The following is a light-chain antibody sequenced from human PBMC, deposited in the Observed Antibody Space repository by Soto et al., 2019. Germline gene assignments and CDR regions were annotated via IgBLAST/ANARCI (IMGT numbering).Light chain of an antibody. V-gene: IGLV1-40*01. Sequence: QSVLTQPPSVSGAPGQRVTISCTGSSSNIGAGYDVHWYRQLSGTAPTVLIYGNINRPSGVPDRFSASKSGTSASLAITGLQAEDEADYYCQSYDNNLVVFGGGT. CDR1: SSNIGAGYD. CDR3: QSYDNNLVV. CDR2: GNI. J-gene: IGLJ2*01.